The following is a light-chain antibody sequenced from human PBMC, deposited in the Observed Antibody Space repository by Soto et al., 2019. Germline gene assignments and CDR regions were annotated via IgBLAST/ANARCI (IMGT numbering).Light chain of an antibody. CDR3: SSYSSSPTHVV. J-gene: IGLJ2*01. CDR2: DVT. V-gene: IGLV2-14*03. Sequence: QSVLTQPASVSGSPGRSVTISCTGSSSDVGDFNYVSWYQHLPGRAPKLIIYDVTNRPSGISYRFSASKSGRTASLTISGLQAEDGADYYCSSYSSSPTHVVFGGGTKLTVL. CDR1: SSDVGDFNY.